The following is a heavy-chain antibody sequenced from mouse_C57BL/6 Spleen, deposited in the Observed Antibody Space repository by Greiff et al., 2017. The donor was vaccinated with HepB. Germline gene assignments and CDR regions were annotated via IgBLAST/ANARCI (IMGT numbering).Heavy chain of an antibody. J-gene: IGHJ1*03. Sequence: EVMLVESGGGLVKPGGSLKLSCAASGFTFSDYGMHWVRQAPEKGLEWVAYISSGSSTIYYADTVKGRFTISRDNAKNTLFLQMTSLRSEDTAMYYCARPGYSNYVGYFDVWGTGTTVTVSS. CDR1: GFTFSDYG. CDR3: ARPGYSNYVGYFDV. V-gene: IGHV5-17*01. D-gene: IGHD2-5*01. CDR2: ISSGSSTI.